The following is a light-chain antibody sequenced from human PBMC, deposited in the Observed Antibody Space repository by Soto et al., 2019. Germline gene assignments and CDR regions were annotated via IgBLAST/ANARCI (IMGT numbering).Light chain of an antibody. CDR1: QSISSW. CDR2: DAS. J-gene: IGKJ4*01. V-gene: IGKV1-5*01. CDR3: QHYDNLPLT. Sequence: DIQMTQPPSTLSASVGDRVTITCRASQSISSWLACYHQKPGKAPKLLIFDASNLETGVPSRFSGSGSRTHFSLTINNLQPEDVGTYFCQHYDNLPLTFGGGTKVGIK.